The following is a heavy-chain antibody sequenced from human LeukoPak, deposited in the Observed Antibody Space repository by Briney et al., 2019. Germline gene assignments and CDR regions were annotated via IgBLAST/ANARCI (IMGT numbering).Heavy chain of an antibody. Sequence: SETLSLTCAVYGGSFSGYYWSWIRQPPGKGLEWIGEINHSGSTNYNPSLKSRVTISVDTSKNQFSLKLSSVTAADTAVYYCARRGMGIAVAGTGLSMTYPFDPWGQGTLVTVSS. CDR2: INHSGST. CDR3: ARRGMGIAVAGTGLSMTYPFDP. D-gene: IGHD6-19*01. J-gene: IGHJ5*02. CDR1: GGSFSGYY. V-gene: IGHV4-34*01.